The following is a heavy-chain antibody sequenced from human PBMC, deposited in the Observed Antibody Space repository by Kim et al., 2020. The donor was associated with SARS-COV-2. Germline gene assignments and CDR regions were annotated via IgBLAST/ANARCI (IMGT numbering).Heavy chain of an antibody. Sequence: GESLKISCKGSGYSFTSYWISWVRQMPGKGLEWMGRIDPSDSYTNYSPSFQGHVTISADKSISTAYLQWSSLKASDTAMYYCARHSTPAYSSSWYLFDYWGQGALVTVSS. CDR2: IDPSDSYT. V-gene: IGHV5-10-1*01. D-gene: IGHD6-13*01. CDR3: ARHSTPAYSSSWYLFDY. J-gene: IGHJ4*02. CDR1: GYSFTSYW.